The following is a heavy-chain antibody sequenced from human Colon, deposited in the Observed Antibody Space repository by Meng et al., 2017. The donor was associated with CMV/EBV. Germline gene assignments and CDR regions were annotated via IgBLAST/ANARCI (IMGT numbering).Heavy chain of an antibody. CDR1: WGSISQGRYY. V-gene: IGHV4-31*02. CDR3: VRSRVGHSSPFDF. J-gene: IGHJ4*01. Sequence: TVSWGSISQGRYYLGWIRQFPGRGLEWIGYIYYTGETFYYPSLKGRLTIAPDTSKNQLSLNLRFMTVADAATYYCVRSRVGHSSPFDFWGHGTLVTVSS. D-gene: IGHD1-26*01. CDR2: IYYTGET.